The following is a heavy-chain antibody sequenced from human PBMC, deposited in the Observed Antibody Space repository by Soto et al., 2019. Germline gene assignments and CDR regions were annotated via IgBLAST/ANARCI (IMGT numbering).Heavy chain of an antibody. CDR2: LTPFNGDV. V-gene: IGHV1-45*02. D-gene: IGHD1-26*01. CDR1: GNTFTYRY. Sequence: QMQLVQSGAEVKKTGSTVTVSCKALGNTFTYRYLHWVRQATGQALEWMEWLTPFNGDVHYAHKFPERGSITRDSSSNTSYMRMSSLRSEDTAMYYCASGGAGSGPFTWELRDHLGQGTLVTVSS. J-gene: IGHJ1*01. CDR3: ASGGAGSGPFTWELRDH.